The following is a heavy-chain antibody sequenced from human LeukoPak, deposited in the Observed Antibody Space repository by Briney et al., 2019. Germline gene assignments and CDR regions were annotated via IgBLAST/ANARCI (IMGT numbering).Heavy chain of an antibody. Sequence: GASLKISCKGSGYSFTSYWIGWVRQMPGKGLEWMGIIYPGDSDTRYSPSFQGQVTISADKSISTAYLQWSSLKASDTAMYYCARTVSVALRAYYMDVWGKGTTVTVSS. CDR3: ARTVSVALRAYYMDV. V-gene: IGHV5-51*01. CDR1: GYSFTSYW. J-gene: IGHJ6*03. D-gene: IGHD3-10*01. CDR2: IYPGDSDT.